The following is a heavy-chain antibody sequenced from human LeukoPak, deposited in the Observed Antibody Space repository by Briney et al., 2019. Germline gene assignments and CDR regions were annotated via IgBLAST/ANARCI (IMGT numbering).Heavy chain of an antibody. CDR1: GYTFTSYG. J-gene: IGHJ4*02. V-gene: IGHV1-2*02. Sequence: ASVKVSCKASGYTFTSYGISWVRQAPGQGLEWMGWINPNSGGTNYAQKFQGRVTMTRDTSISTAYMELSRLRSDDTAVYYCARVLYYYGSGSPAGYWGQGTLVTVSS. CDR2: INPNSGGT. CDR3: ARVLYYYGSGSPAGY. D-gene: IGHD3-10*01.